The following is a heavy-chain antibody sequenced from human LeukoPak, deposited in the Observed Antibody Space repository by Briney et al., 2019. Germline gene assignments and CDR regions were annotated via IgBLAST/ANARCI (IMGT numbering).Heavy chain of an antibody. D-gene: IGHD3-9*01. CDR3: ARVRVLRYFDWLLRPQYDAFDI. CDR2: MNPNSGNT. V-gene: IGHV1-8*02. CDR1: GGTFSSYA. Sequence: ASVKVSCKASGGTFSSYAISWVRQAAGQGLEWMGWMNPNSGNTGYAQKFQGRVTMTRNTSINTAYMELTSLTSEDTAVYYCARVRVLRYFDWLLRPQYDAFDIWGQGTMVTVSS. J-gene: IGHJ3*02.